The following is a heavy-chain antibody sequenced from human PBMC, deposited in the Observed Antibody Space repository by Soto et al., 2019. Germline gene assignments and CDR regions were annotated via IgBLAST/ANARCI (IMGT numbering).Heavy chain of an antibody. CDR1: GFTFSSYD. CDR3: ARARDLGELSFDY. V-gene: IGHV3-13*01. CDR2: IGTAGDT. J-gene: IGHJ4*02. Sequence: GGSLRLSCAASGFTFSSYDMHWVRQATGKGLEWVSAIGTAGDTYYPGSVKGRFTISRENAKNSLYLQMNSLRAGDTAVYYCARARDLGELSFDYWGQGTLVTVSS. D-gene: IGHD3-16*02.